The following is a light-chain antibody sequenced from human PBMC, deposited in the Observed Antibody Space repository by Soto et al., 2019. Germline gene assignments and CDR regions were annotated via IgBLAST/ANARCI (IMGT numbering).Light chain of an antibody. CDR2: GAS. CDR1: ESMSNC. V-gene: IGKV1-5*01. J-gene: IGKJ1*01. Sequence: TTQSPATLSASVGDRVTITCRASESMSNCLAWYQQKPGKAPKLLISGASSLQSGVPSRFSGSASGTEFTLTISSLQPDDIATYYCQQCHRYLTFGQGTKVDIK. CDR3: QQCHRYLT.